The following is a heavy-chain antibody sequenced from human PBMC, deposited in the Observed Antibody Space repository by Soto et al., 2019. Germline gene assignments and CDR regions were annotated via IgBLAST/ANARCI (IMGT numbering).Heavy chain of an antibody. Sequence: GGSLRLSCAASGFTFSSYAMHWVRQAPGKGLEWVAVISYDGSNKYYADSVKGRFTISRDNAKNLLYLQMNSLRAEDTAVNYCAKDDPRVVDAFDIWGQGTMATVSS. CDR2: ISYDGSNK. V-gene: IGHV3-30-3*01. J-gene: IGHJ3*02. D-gene: IGHD3-3*01. CDR1: GFTFSSYA. CDR3: AKDDPRVVDAFDI.